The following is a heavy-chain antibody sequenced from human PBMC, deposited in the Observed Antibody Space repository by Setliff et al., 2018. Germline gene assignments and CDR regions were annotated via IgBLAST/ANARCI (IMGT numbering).Heavy chain of an antibody. Sequence: PGGSLRLSCEASGFTLNNAWISWVRQAPGKGLELVGRIKSEADGGTSDYGTPVKGRFTISRDDSENTLYLPMNSLQSEDTALYYCTTSVWGICGAVPRYWGQGTLVTVSS. V-gene: IGHV3-15*01. J-gene: IGHJ4*02. CDR2: IKSEADGGTS. D-gene: IGHD3-3*01. CDR1: GFTLNNAW. CDR3: TTSVWGICGAVPRY.